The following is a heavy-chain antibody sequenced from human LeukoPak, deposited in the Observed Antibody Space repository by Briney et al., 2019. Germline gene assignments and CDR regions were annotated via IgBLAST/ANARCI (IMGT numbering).Heavy chain of an antibody. D-gene: IGHD3-10*01. J-gene: IGHJ5*02. CDR1: GFTFSSYA. V-gene: IGHV3-23*01. Sequence: GGSLRLSCAPSGFTFSSYAMSWVRQAPGKGLEWVSSISGSGGNTYYADSVKGRFTISRDYSKNTLYLQMNSLRTEETAVYYCAKGPAMVRGTFDPWGQGTLVTVSS. CDR3: AKGPAMVRGTFDP. CDR2: ISGSGGNT.